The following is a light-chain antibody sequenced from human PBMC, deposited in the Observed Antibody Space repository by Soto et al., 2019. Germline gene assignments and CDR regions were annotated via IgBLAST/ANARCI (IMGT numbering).Light chain of an antibody. V-gene: IGKV1-5*01. CDR3: QHYGGLWT. J-gene: IGKJ1*01. Sequence: DIQMTQSPSTVSVSVGDRVTITCRASQTITNRLAWYQRKPGKAPKVLIYDASNLESGVPSRFSGSGSGTEFILTISSLQPDDFATYYCQHYGGLWTFGQGTKVEVK. CDR1: QTITNR. CDR2: DAS.